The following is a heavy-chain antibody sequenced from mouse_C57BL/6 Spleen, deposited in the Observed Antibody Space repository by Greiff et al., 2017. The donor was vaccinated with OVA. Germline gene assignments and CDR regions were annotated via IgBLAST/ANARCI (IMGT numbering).Heavy chain of an antibody. V-gene: IGHV1-26*01. CDR3: ASRFFTTVGEGY. CDR1: GYTFTDYY. D-gene: IGHD1-1*01. J-gene: IGHJ2*01. Sequence: VQLQQSGPELVKPGASVKISCKASGYTFTDYYMNWVKQSHGKSLEWIGDLNPNDGGTNYNQTFKGKATFTVDKSASTAYMELSGLTSEDSAVYYCASRFFTTVGEGYWGQGTTLTVSS. CDR2: LNPNDGGT.